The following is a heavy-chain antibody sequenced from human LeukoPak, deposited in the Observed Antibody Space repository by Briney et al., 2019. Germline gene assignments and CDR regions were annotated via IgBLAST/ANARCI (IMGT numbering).Heavy chain of an antibody. D-gene: IGHD6-19*01. CDR1: VLTLNRYA. Sequence: GGSLRLSCASSVLTLNRYAIICVRQPPRKGLKCDSAISGSGVSTYYAASVKGRFTIPRDNSKNTPYLQMNSLIAEPTSVYYCAKTGVYEGSGWFGDWGQGTLVTVSS. J-gene: IGHJ4*02. V-gene: IGHV3-23*01. CDR3: AKTGVYEGSGWFGD. CDR2: ISGSGVST.